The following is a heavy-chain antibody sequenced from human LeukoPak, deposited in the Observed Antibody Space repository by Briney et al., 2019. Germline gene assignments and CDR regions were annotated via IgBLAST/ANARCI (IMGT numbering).Heavy chain of an antibody. J-gene: IGHJ4*02. CDR2: ISHSGGDT. CDR3: AKDLSLYTSSASTFDS. D-gene: IGHD6-6*01. Sequence: GGSLRLSCAASGFTFSSYAMTWVRQAPGKGLEWVSTISHSGGDTYYADSVKGRFTLSRDNSKNTLHLQMNSLRAEDTALYYCAKDLSLYTSSASTFDSWGQGTLVTVSS. V-gene: IGHV3-23*01. CDR1: GFTFSSYA.